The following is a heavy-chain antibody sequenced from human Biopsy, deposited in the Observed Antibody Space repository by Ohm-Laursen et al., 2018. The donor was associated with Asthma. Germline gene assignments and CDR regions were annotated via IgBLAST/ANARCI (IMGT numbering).Heavy chain of an antibody. J-gene: IGHJ4*02. V-gene: IGHV4-30-4*01. CDR2: IYYIGST. Sequence: TLSLTCPVSGGSISSGAYYWSWVRQPPGKGLEWIGYIYYIGSTYYNPSLKSRVAISLDTSKNRFSLKLSSVTAADTAVYFCARRGGVRRYFDYWGQGTLVTVSS. CDR3: ARRGGVRRYFDY. D-gene: IGHD3-16*01. CDR1: GGSISSGAYY.